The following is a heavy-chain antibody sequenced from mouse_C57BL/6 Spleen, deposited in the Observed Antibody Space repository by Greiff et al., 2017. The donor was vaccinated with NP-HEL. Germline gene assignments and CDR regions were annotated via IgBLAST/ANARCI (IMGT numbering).Heavy chain of an antibody. CDR1: GFTFSSYA. Sequence: EVHLVESGGGLVKPGGSLKLSCAASGFTFSSYAMSWVRQTPEKRLEWVATISDGGSYTYYPDNVKGRFTISRDNAKNNLYLQMSHLKSEDTAMYYCASAYGSTLPYAMDYWGQGTSVTVSS. V-gene: IGHV5-4*01. CDR3: ASAYGSTLPYAMDY. D-gene: IGHD1-1*01. CDR2: ISDGGSYT. J-gene: IGHJ4*01.